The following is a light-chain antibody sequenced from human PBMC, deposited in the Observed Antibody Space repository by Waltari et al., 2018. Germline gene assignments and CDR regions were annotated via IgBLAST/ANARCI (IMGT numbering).Light chain of an antibody. J-gene: IGKJ3*01. CDR3: QHSYTTPLT. CDR2: SAS. Sequence: DIQMTQSPSSLSASVGDRVTITCRASQSISSYLNWYQPRPGKAPKLLISSASSLQSGVPSRFSGSGSGTDFTLTISSLQPEDIATYYCQHSYTTPLTFGPGSKVEIK. CDR1: QSISSY. V-gene: IGKV1-39*01.